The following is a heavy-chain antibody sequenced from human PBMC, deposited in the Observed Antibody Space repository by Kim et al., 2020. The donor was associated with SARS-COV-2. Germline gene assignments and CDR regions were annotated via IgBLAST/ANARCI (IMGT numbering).Heavy chain of an antibody. CDR3: ARGDLISMWFGEFNWFDP. D-gene: IGHD3-10*01. V-gene: IGHV1-3*01. CDR2: INAGNGNT. CDR1: GYTFTSYA. Sequence: ASVKVSCKASGYTFTSYAMHWVRQAPGQRLEWMGWINAGNGNTKYSQKFQGRVTITRDTSASTAYMELSSLRSEDTAVYYCARGDLISMWFGEFNWFDPWGQGTLVTVSS. J-gene: IGHJ5*02.